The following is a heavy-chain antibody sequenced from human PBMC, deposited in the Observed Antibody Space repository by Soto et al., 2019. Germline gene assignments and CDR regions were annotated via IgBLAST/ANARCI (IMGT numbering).Heavy chain of an antibody. D-gene: IGHD6-19*01. Sequence: GGSLRLSCAASGFTFSGYRMSWVRQAPGKELKWVANIKEDGSAKYYVDSVKGRLSISRDNAKNSLYLLMNSLRAEDTAVYYCARAGCWGQGILVTVSS. CDR2: IKEDGSAK. V-gene: IGHV3-7*05. J-gene: IGHJ4*02. CDR3: ARAGC. CDR1: GFTFSGYR.